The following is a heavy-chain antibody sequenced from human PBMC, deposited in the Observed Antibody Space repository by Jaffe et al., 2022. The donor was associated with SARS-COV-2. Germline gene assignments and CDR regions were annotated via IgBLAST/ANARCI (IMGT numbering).Heavy chain of an antibody. CDR2: IYYSGST. J-gene: IGHJ6*02. Sequence: QLQLQESGPGLVKPSETLSLTCTVSGASISGYYWSWIRQPPGRGLEWIGHIYYSGSTNYHPSLKSRGTILVDTSKNQFSLKLTSVTAADTAVYYCARHFYDSLANYYYGMDVWGQGTTVTVSS. CDR1: GASISGYY. D-gene: IGHD3-22*01. CDR3: ARHFYDSLANYYYGMDV. V-gene: IGHV4-59*01.